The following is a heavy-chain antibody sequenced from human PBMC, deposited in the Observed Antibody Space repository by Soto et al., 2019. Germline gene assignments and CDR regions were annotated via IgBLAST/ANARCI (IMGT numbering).Heavy chain of an antibody. CDR3: TTGEIAVAGTWLWEIGYFDY. D-gene: IGHD6-19*01. V-gene: IGHV3-15*01. CDR2: IKSKTDGGTT. J-gene: IGHJ4*02. CDR1: GFTFSNAW. Sequence: EVHLLESGGHLVKPGGSLRLSCAASGFTFSNAWMSWVRQAPGKGLEWVGRIKSKTDGGTTDYAAPVKGRFTISRDDSKNTLYLQMNSLKTEDTAVYYCTTGEIAVAGTWLWEIGYFDYWGQGTLVTVSS.